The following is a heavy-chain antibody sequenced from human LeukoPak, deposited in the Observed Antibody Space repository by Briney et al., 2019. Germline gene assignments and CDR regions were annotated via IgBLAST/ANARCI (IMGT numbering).Heavy chain of an antibody. CDR2: INHSGST. Sequence: SETLSLTCAVYGGSFSGYYWSWIRQPPGKGLEWIGEINHSGSTNYNPSLKSRVTISVDTSKNQFSLKLSSVTAADTAVYNCARTSQLLSGWFDPWGQGTLVTVSS. J-gene: IGHJ5*02. CDR1: GGSFSGYY. CDR3: ARTSQLLSGWFDP. V-gene: IGHV4-34*01. D-gene: IGHD2-21*02.